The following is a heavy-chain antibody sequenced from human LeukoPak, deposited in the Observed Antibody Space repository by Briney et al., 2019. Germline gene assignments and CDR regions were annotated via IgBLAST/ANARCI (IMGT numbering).Heavy chain of an antibody. CDR1: GFTFSSYS. Sequence: GGSLRLSCAASGFTFSSYSMNWVRQAPGKGLEWVSYIGSNISTIYYADSVKDRFTISRDNAKNSLYLQMNSLRAEDTAVYYCARAFYYYDSDYWGQGTLVTVSS. V-gene: IGHV3-48*04. CDR3: ARAFYYYDSDY. D-gene: IGHD3-22*01. CDR2: IGSNISTI. J-gene: IGHJ4*02.